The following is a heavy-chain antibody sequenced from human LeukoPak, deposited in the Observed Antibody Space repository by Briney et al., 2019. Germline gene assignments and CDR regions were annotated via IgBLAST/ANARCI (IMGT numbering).Heavy chain of an antibody. CDR2: ISGSGGST. V-gene: IGHV3-23*01. D-gene: IGHD2-2*01. CDR1: RFTFSSYA. CDR3: ANPPVFYCSSTSCYPNYFDY. Sequence: GGSLRLSCAASRFTFSSYAMSWVRQAPGKGLEWVSAISGSGGSTYYADSVKGRFTISRDNSKNTLYLQMNSLRAEDTAVYYCANPPVFYCSSTSCYPNYFDYWGQGTLVTVSS. J-gene: IGHJ4*02.